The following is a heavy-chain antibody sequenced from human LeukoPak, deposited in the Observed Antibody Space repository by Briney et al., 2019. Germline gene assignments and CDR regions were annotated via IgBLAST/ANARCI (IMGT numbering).Heavy chain of an antibody. Sequence: GESLKISCKGSGHSFTSYWIGWVRQMPGKGLEWMGIIYPGDSDTRYSPSFQGQVTISADKSNSIAYLQWSSLKASDTAMYYCARREMSTKRAVKPADYWGQGTLVTVSS. D-gene: IGHD5-24*01. CDR1: GHSFTSYW. CDR2: IYPGDSDT. V-gene: IGHV5-51*01. J-gene: IGHJ4*02. CDR3: ARREMSTKRAVKPADY.